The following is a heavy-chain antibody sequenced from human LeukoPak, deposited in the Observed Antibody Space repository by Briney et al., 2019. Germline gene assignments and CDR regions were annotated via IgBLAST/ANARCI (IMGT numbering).Heavy chain of an antibody. V-gene: IGHV4-34*01. CDR1: GGSFSGYY. CDR3: ARRIAVAGSYFDY. CDR2: INHSGST. J-gene: IGHJ4*02. Sequence: PSETLSLTCAVYGGSFSGYYWSWIRQPPGKGLEWLGEINHSGSTNYNPSLKSRVTISVDTSKNQFSLKLSSVTAADTAVYYCARRIAVAGSYFDYWGQGTLVTVSS. D-gene: IGHD6-19*01.